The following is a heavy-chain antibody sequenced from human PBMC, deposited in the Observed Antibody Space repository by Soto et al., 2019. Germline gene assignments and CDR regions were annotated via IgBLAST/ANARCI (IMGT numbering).Heavy chain of an antibody. J-gene: IGHJ3*02. D-gene: IGHD5-12*01. CDR2: IFSNDEK. Sequence: QVTLKESGPVLVKPTETLTLTCTVSGFSLSNARMGVSWIRQPPGKALEWLAHIFSNDEKSYSTSLKSRLTTSEATSKSPVVLTMTNMDPVDTAKYYCARSGEDIVATAQGDAFDIWGQGTMVTVS. CDR3: ARSGEDIVATAQGDAFDI. V-gene: IGHV2-26*01. CDR1: GFSLSNARMG.